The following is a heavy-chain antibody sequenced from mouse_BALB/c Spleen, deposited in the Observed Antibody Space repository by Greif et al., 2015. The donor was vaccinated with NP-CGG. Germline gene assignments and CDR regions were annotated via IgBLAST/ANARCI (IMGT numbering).Heavy chain of an antibody. D-gene: IGHD2-1*01. J-gene: IGHJ2*01. CDR3: ARDLYYGNYDYFDY. CDR1: GFSLTSYG. V-gene: IGHV2-9*02. CDR2: IWAGGST. Sequence: VKLVESGPGLVAPSQSLSITCTVSGFSLTSYGVHWVRQPPGKGLEWLGVIWAGGSTNYNSALMSRLSISKDNSKSQVFLKMNSLQTDDTAMYYCARDLYYGNYDYFDYWGQGTTLTVSS.